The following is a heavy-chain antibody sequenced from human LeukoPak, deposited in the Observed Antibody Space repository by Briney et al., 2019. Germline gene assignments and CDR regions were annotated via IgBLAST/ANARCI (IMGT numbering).Heavy chain of an antibody. CDR3: ARNLRDY. Sequence: PGGSLRLSCAASGFTVSSNYMSWVRQAPGKGLEWVSSISSSSSYIYYADSVKGRFTISRDNAKNSLYLQMNSLRAEDTAVYYCARNLRDYWGQGTLVTVSS. CDR1: GFTVSSNY. D-gene: IGHD1-14*01. V-gene: IGHV3-21*01. CDR2: ISSSSSYI. J-gene: IGHJ4*02.